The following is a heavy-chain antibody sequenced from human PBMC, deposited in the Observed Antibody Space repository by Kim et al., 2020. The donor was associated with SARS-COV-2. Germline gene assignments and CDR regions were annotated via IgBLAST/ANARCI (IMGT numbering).Heavy chain of an antibody. J-gene: IGHJ4*02. CDR3: AGEGYGDYVR. V-gene: IGHV4-31*03. D-gene: IGHD4-17*01. Sequence: SETLSLTCTVSGGSISSGGYYWSWIRQHPGKGLEWIGYIYYSGSTYYNPSLKSRVTISVDTSKNQCSLKLSSVTAAYTAECYCAGEGYGDYVRWGRGTLV. CDR1: GGSISSGGYY. CDR2: IYYSGST.